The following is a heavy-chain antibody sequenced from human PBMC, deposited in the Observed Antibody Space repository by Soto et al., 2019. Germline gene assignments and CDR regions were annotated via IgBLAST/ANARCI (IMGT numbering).Heavy chain of an antibody. CDR1: GGTFSSYA. D-gene: IGHD6-13*01. V-gene: IGHV1-69*12. CDR3: ARDYSSTPGGWFDP. CDR2: IIPIFGTA. Sequence: QVQLVQSGAEVKKPGSSVKVSCKASGGTFSSYAISWVRQAPGQGLEWMGGIIPIFGTANYAQKFQGRVTXXAXEIXTTAYMELSSLRSEDTAVYYCARDYSSTPGGWFDPWGQGTLVTVSS. J-gene: IGHJ5*02.